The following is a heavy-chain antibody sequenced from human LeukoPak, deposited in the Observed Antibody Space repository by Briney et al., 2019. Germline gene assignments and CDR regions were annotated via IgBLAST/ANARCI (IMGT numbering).Heavy chain of an antibody. CDR1: GDSASRNSAA. J-gene: IGHJ4*02. D-gene: IGHD2-21*01. Sequence: SQTLSLTCAISGDSASRNSAAWNWIRQSPSRGLEWLGRTYYKSQWYYNYAVSVKSRITINPDTSKNQFSLQLNSVTPEDTAVYYCARGDQDFDYWGQGTLVTVSS. CDR3: ARGDQDFDY. CDR2: TYYKSQWYY. V-gene: IGHV6-1*01.